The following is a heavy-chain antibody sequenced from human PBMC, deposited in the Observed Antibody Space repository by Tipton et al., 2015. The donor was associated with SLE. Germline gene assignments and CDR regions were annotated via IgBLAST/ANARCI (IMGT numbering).Heavy chain of an antibody. Sequence: QLVQSGGGLVQPGGSLRLSCAASGFTVSSKYMSWVRQAPGKGLEWVSVIYSGGSTYYADSVKGRFTISRDNSKNSLYLQMNSLRAEDTAGYYCARVPRITIFGVAYDAFDIWGQGTMVTVSS. J-gene: IGHJ3*02. V-gene: IGHV3-66*01. CDR3: ARVPRITIFGVAYDAFDI. D-gene: IGHD3-3*01. CDR2: IYSGGST. CDR1: GFTVSSKY.